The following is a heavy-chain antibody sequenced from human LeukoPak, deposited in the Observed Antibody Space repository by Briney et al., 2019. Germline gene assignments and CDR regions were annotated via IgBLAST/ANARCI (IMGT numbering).Heavy chain of an antibody. J-gene: IGHJ4*02. Sequence: PGGSLRLSCAASGFTFSSHWMSWVRQAPGKGLEWVANINQDGSEKYYVDSVKGRFTISRDNAKNSLYPQMNSLRAEDTAVYYCARDHFEPGVILDYWGRGNLVTVSS. D-gene: IGHD3-9*01. CDR3: ARDHFEPGVILDY. CDR1: GFTFSSHW. CDR2: INQDGSEK. V-gene: IGHV3-7*05.